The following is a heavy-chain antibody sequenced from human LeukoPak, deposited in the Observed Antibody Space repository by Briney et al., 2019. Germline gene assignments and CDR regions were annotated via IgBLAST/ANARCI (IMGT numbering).Heavy chain of an antibody. J-gene: IGHJ3*02. CDR3: AGAYCGGDCYSGRAFDI. Sequence: SGTLSLTCAVSGGSISSSYWWSWVRQPPGKGLEWIGEVYHSGSTNYYPSLKSRVTISIEKSKNQFSLKLSSVTAADTAVYYCAGAYCGGDCYSGRAFDIWGQGTMVTVSS. CDR2: VYHSGST. V-gene: IGHV4-4*02. D-gene: IGHD2-21*02. CDR1: GGSISSSYW.